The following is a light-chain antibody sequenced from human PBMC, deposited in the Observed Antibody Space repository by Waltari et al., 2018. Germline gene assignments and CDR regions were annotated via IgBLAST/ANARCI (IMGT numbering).Light chain of an antibody. CDR2: DAS. CDR1: QSVSRP. CDR3: QQRSNWPPT. Sequence: EIVLTQSPATLSLSPGERATLSCRASQSVSRPLAWYQQKPGQAPRLLIYDASNRATGVPARFSGSGSGTDFTLTISSLEPEDFAVYYCQQRSNWPPTFGQGTKVEIK. V-gene: IGKV3-11*01. J-gene: IGKJ1*01.